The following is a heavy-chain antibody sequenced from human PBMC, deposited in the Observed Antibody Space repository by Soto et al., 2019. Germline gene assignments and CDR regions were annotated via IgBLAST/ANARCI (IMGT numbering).Heavy chain of an antibody. CDR3: ARGFGGQMWNTAYFQH. J-gene: IGHJ1*01. CDR1: GDTFTSYS. V-gene: IGHV1-69*01. CDR2: IIPVFGSA. D-gene: IGHD3-10*01. Sequence: QVQLVQSGAEVKKPGSSVRVSCKVSGDTFTSYSLNWVRQAPQQEFEWMGGIIPVFGSAKYAQKFQGRVTITADESTSTVYMELRSLTSQDTAIYYCARGFGGQMWNTAYFQHWGQGTPVTVSS.